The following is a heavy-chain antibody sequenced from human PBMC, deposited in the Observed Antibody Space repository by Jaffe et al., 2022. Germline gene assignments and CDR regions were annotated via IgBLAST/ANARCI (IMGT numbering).Heavy chain of an antibody. Sequence: EVQLVESGGGLVQPGRSLRLSCAASGFTFDDYAMHWVRQAPGKGLEWVSGISWNSGSIGYADSVKGRFTISRDNAKNSLYLQMNSLRAEDTALYYCAKDILRNFRPHGAFDIWGQGTMVTVSS. CDR2: ISWNSGSI. CDR3: AKDILRNFRPHGAFDI. D-gene: IGHD1-7*01. J-gene: IGHJ3*02. CDR1: GFTFDDYA. V-gene: IGHV3-9*01.